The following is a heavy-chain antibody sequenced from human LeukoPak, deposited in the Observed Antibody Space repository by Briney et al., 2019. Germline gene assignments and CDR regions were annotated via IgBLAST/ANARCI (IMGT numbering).Heavy chain of an antibody. D-gene: IGHD3-22*01. J-gene: IGHJ3*02. V-gene: IGHV3-53*01. Sequence: GGSLRLSCAASGFTVSNNYINWVRQAPGKGLEWVSVIYSGGSTYYADSVKGRFTISRDTSKNTLYLQMNSLRAEDTAVYYCARARIDSSGYRDAFDIWGQGTMVTVSS. CDR1: GFTVSNNY. CDR3: ARARIDSSGYRDAFDI. CDR2: IYSGGST.